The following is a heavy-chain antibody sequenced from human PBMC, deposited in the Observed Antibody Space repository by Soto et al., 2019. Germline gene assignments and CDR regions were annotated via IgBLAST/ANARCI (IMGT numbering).Heavy chain of an antibody. CDR2: IYHSGST. CDR1: GGSISSSNW. Sequence: SETLSLTCAVSGGSISSSNWWSWVRQPPGKGLEWIGEIYHSGSTNYNPSLKSRVTISVDRSKNQFSLKLSSVTAADTAVYYCARAKDYYGSGSYRGVNWFDPWGQGTMVTVSS. V-gene: IGHV4-4*02. D-gene: IGHD3-10*01. CDR3: ARAKDYYGSGSYRGVNWFDP. J-gene: IGHJ5*02.